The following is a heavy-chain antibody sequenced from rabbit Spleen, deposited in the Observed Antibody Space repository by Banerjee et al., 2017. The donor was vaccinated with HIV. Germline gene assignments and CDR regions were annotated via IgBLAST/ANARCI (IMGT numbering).Heavy chain of an antibody. Sequence: QEQLVESGGGLVQPTGSLTLTCKASGFSFSNKAVMCWVRQAPGKGLEWIACIYNGDGSTYYANWAKGRFTISKTSSTTVTLQMTSLTAADTATYFCARDTSSSFSTYGMDLWGPGTLVTVS. J-gene: IGHJ6*01. CDR3: ARDTSSSFSTYGMDL. V-gene: IGHV1S45*01. CDR2: IYNGDGST. D-gene: IGHD1-1*01. CDR1: GFSFSNKAV.